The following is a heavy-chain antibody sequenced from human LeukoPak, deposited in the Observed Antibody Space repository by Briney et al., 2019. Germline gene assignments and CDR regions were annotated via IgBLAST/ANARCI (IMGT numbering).Heavy chain of an antibody. D-gene: IGHD5-18*01. CDR2: IIPIFGTA. J-gene: IGHJ4*02. CDR1: GGTFSSYA. CDR3: ARGNSYGQLLFDY. V-gene: IGHV1-69*06. Sequence: ASVKVSCKASGGTFSSYAISWVRQAPGQGLEWMGGIIPIFGTANYAQKFQGGVTITADKSTSTAYMELSSLRSEDTAVYYCARGNSYGQLLFDYWGQGTLVTVSS.